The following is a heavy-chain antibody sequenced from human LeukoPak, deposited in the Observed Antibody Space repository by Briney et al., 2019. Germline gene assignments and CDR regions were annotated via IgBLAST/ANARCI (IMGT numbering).Heavy chain of an antibody. J-gene: IGHJ4*02. CDR2: IYYSGST. Sequence: PSETLSLTCTVSGGSISSSSYYWGWIRQPPGKGLEWIGYIYYSGSTNYNPSLKSRVTISVDTSKNQFSLKLSSVTAADTAVYYCARGRHPYYYGSGSSFDYWGQGTLVTVSS. V-gene: IGHV4-61*05. D-gene: IGHD3-10*01. CDR3: ARGRHPYYYGSGSSFDY. CDR1: GGSISSSSYY.